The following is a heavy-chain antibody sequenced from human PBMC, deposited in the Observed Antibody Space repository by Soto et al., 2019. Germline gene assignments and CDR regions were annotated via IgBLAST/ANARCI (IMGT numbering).Heavy chain of an antibody. V-gene: IGHV3-30*18. Sequence: PVGSLRLSCAASGFTFSSYGMHWVRQAPGKGLEWVAVISYDGSNKYYADSVKGRFTISRDNSKNTLYLQMNSLRAEDTAVYYCAKENYSYYYGMDVWGQGTTVTVSS. CDR3: AKENYSYYYGMDV. CDR1: GFTFSSYG. CDR2: ISYDGSNK. J-gene: IGHJ6*02.